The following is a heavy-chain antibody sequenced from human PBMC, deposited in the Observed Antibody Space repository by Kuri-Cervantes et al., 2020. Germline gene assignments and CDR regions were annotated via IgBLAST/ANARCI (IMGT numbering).Heavy chain of an antibody. D-gene: IGHD4-17*01. V-gene: IGHV4-59*08. J-gene: IGHJ5*02. CDR1: GGSISSYY. Sequence: SETLSLTCTFSGGSISSYYWSWIRQPPGKGLEWIGYIYYSGSTNYNPSLKSRVTISVDTSKNQFSLKLSSVTAADTAVYYCAHELRGLNNWFDPWGQGTLVTVSS. CDR3: AHELRGLNNWFDP. CDR2: IYYSGST.